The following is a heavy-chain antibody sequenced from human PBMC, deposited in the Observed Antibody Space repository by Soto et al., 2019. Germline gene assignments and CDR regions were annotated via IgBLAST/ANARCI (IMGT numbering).Heavy chain of an antibody. CDR3: ARHVAGYSSGLDY. Sequence: QLQLQESGPGLVKPSETLSLTCTVSGGSISSSSYYWGWIRQPPGKGLEWIGSIYYSGTTYYNTSLKSRVTRSVDTSKNQFSLKLSSVTAADTAVYYCARHVAGYSSGLDYWGQGTLVTVSS. D-gene: IGHD6-19*01. CDR1: GGSISSSSYY. CDR2: IYYSGTT. V-gene: IGHV4-39*01. J-gene: IGHJ4*02.